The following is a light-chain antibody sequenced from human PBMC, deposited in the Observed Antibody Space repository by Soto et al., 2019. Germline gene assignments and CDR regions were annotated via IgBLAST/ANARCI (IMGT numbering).Light chain of an antibody. CDR3: QQRSNWPG. CDR2: DAS. CDR1: QSVSSY. J-gene: IGKJ4*02. V-gene: IGKV3-11*01. Sequence: EIVLTQSPATLPLSPGARATLSCRASQSVSSYLAWSQQKPGQAPRLLIYDASNRATGIPARFSGSGSGTAFTLTISSLEPEDFAVYYCQQRSNWPGFGGGTKVEIK.